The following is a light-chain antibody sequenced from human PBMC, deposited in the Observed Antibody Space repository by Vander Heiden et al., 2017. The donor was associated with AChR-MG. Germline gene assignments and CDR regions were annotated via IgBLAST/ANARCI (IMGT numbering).Light chain of an antibody. CDR1: SSDVGNYNL. V-gene: IGLV2-23*02. J-gene: IGLJ2*01. CDR2: EVN. Sequence: QSALTQPASVSGSPGPSITISCTGTSSDVGNYNLVSWYQQHPGKAPKLIIYEVNKRPSVVSNRFSGSKSGNTASLTISGLQAEDEADYHCCSYAGRSTFVFGGGTKLTVL. CDR3: CSYAGRSTFV.